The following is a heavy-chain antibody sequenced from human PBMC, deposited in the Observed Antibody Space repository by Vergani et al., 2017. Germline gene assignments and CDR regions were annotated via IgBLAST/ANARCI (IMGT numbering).Heavy chain of an antibody. CDR2: ITPGGTA. CDR1: GFTFSTYA. Sequence: EVQLLESGGGVVPAGGSLRLSCAAPGFTFSTYAMSWVRQAPGKGLEWVSAITPGGTASYADSVKGRFTVSRDNSKNTLYLQMNNLRAADTAVYYCARSGYCAHGVCYMTYYYYMDVWGKGTAVTVSS. J-gene: IGHJ6*03. V-gene: IGHV3-23*01. D-gene: IGHD2-8*01. CDR3: ARSGYCAHGVCYMTYYYYMDV.